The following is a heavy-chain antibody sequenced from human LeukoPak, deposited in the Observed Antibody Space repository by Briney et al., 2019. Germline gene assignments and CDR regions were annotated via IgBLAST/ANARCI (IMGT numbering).Heavy chain of an antibody. Sequence: GSLRLSCAASGFTFSSYAMSWVRQAPGKGLEWVSAISGSGGITYYADSVKGRFTISRDNSKNTLYLQMNSLRAEDTAVYYCAKDEKVFGSGWYFGMYWGQGTLVTVSS. J-gene: IGHJ4*02. CDR2: ISGSGGIT. CDR3: AKDEKVFGSGWYFGMY. D-gene: IGHD6-19*01. V-gene: IGHV3-23*01. CDR1: GFTFSSYA.